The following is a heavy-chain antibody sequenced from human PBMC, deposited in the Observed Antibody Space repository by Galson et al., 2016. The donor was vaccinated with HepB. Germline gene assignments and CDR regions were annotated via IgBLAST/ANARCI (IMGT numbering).Heavy chain of an antibody. CDR3: ARTGGGDYGRGHFDL. Sequence: SETLSLTCTVSGDSVSSGSYYWSWIRQPPGKGLEWIGYIYHSGSTSYNPSLKSRVTISVDASKNQFSLKLTSVTAADTAVYYCARTGGGDYGRGHFDLWGRGTLVTVSS. CDR2: IYHSGST. CDR1: GDSVSSGSYY. D-gene: IGHD2-21*02. J-gene: IGHJ2*01. V-gene: IGHV4-61*01.